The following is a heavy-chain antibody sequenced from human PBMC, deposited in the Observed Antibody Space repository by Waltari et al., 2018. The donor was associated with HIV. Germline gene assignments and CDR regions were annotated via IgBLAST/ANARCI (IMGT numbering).Heavy chain of an antibody. V-gene: IGHV4-4*07. CDR3: ARDYDFWRDGAFDI. D-gene: IGHD3-3*01. J-gene: IGHJ3*02. CDR1: GGSISSYY. CDR2: IYTSGST. Sequence: QVQLQESGPGLVKPSETLSLTCTVSGGSISSYYWSWIRQPAGKGLEWIGRIYTSGSTNYNPSLKSRVTMSVDTSKNQFSLKLSSVTAADTAVYYCARDYDFWRDGAFDIWGQGTMVTVSS.